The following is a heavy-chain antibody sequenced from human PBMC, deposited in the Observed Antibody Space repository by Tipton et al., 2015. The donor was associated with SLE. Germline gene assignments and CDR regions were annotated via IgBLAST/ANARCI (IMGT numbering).Heavy chain of an antibody. Sequence: TLSLTCTVSGGSISSGDYYWSWIRQPPGKGLEWIGYIYYSGSTYYNPSLKSRVTISVDTSKNQFSLKLSSVTAADTAVYYCARESSSGWHGLDYWGQGTLVTVSS. D-gene: IGHD6-19*01. CDR2: IYYSGST. J-gene: IGHJ4*02. CDR3: ARESSSGWHGLDY. CDR1: GGSISSGDYY. V-gene: IGHV4-30-4*01.